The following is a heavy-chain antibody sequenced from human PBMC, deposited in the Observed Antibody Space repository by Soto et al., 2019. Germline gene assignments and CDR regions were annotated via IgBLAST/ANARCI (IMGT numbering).Heavy chain of an antibody. Sequence: QVQLVESGGGMVQPGTSLRLSCAVSGFTFSTYDMHWVRQAPGKGLAWVAVVSYDTAYENYADSVKGRFTISRDNSKYILYLQMKSLRAEDTAVYYCAKVSISKSSAVTFEYWGRGTLVTVSS. CDR2: VSYDTAYE. CDR3: AKVSISKSSAVTFEY. CDR1: GFTFSTYD. J-gene: IGHJ4*02. D-gene: IGHD2-21*02. V-gene: IGHV3-30*18.